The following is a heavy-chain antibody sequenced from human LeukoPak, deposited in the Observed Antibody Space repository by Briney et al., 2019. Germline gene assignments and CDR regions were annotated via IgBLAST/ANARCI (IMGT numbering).Heavy chain of an antibody. CDR2: IYYSGST. V-gene: IGHV4-59*01. CDR3: ARDYGDYGRLDY. CDR1: GGSISSYY. J-gene: IGHJ4*02. D-gene: IGHD4-17*01. Sequence: SETLSLTCTVSGGSISSYYWSWIRQPPGKGLEWIGYIYYSGSTNYNPSLKSRVTISVDTSKNQFSLKLSSVTAADTAVYYCARDYGDYGRLDYWGQGTLVTVSS.